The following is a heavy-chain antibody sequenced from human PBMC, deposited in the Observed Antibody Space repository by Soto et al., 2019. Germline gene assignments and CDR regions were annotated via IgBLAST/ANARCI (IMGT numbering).Heavy chain of an antibody. D-gene: IGHD1-7*01. Sequence: QVQLVQSGAEVKKPGASVKVSCKASGYTFTGYYMHWVRQAPGQGLEWMGWINPNSGGTNYAQKFQGWVTMTRDTSISTAGMELSRLRSDDTAVYYCARGAGLELRYYYYYYMDVWGKGTTVTVSS. V-gene: IGHV1-2*04. J-gene: IGHJ6*03. CDR3: ARGAGLELRYYYYYYMDV. CDR1: GYTFTGYY. CDR2: INPNSGGT.